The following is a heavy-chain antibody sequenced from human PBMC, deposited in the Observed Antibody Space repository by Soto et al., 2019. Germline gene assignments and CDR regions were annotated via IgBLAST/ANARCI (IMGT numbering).Heavy chain of an antibody. D-gene: IGHD6-25*01. CDR2: VNHSGEA. CDR3: ARAARFQRSWFDP. CDR1: GGSFRNYY. Sequence: SETLSLTCGVYGGSFRNYYWLWVRQPPGKGLEWIGEVNHSGEATYNPSLQSRVSISLDTSNNHFSLKMTSVTAADTALYFCARAARFQRSWFDPWGQGTQVTVSS. V-gene: IGHV4-34*01. J-gene: IGHJ5*02.